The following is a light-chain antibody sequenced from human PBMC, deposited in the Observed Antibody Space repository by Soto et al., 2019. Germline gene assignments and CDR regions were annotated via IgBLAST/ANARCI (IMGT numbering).Light chain of an antibody. Sequence: QPASVSGSPGQSITISCTGTSSDVGGYNYVSWYQQHPGKAPKLMIYEVSNRPSGVSNRFSGSKSGNTASLTISGLQAEDEADYYCSSYTSSSPYVFGTGTKVTVL. CDR2: EVS. CDR3: SSYTSSSPYV. CDR1: SSDVGGYNY. V-gene: IGLV2-14*01. J-gene: IGLJ1*01.